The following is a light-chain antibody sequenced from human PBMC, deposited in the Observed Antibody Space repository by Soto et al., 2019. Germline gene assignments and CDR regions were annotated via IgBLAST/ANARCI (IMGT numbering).Light chain of an antibody. CDR3: QHYNDLPPFT. J-gene: IGKJ3*01. CDR2: GAS. CDR1: QDISTS. Sequence: DIPMTQSPSSLSASVGARVSITCQASQDISTSLSWFQHKPGRAPKLLIYGASYLETGVPSRFRGSGSGTDFTFTITSLQPEDIATYYCQHYNDLPPFTFGPGTIVDIK. V-gene: IGKV1-33*01.